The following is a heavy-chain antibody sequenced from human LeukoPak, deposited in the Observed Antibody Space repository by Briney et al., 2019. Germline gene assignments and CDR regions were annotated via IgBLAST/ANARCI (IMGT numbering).Heavy chain of an antibody. CDR3: ARDEYAYCSSTSCPPYYYYYGMDV. CDR1: GFTFSSYA. CDR2: ISYDGSNK. J-gene: IGHJ6*02. V-gene: IGHV3-30-3*01. D-gene: IGHD2-2*01. Sequence: GGSLRLSCAASGFTFSSYAMHWVRQAPGKGLEWVAVISYDGSNKYYADSVKGRFTISRDNSKNTLYLQMNSLRAEDTAVYYCARDEYAYCSSTSCPPYYYYYGMDVWGQGTTVTVSS.